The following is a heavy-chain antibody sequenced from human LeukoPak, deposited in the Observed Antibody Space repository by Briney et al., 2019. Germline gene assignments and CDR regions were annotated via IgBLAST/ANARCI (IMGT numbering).Heavy chain of an antibody. CDR2: IIPIFGTA. CDR3: ARTLLSTEYYYYYYMDV. J-gene: IGHJ6*03. CDR1: GGTFSSYA. V-gene: IGHV1-69*05. D-gene: IGHD3-10*01. Sequence: SVKVSCKASGGTFSSYAISWVRKAPGQGLEWMGGIIPIFGTANYAQKFQGRVTITTDESTSTAYMELSSLRSEDTAVYYCARTLLSTEYYYYYYMDVWGKGTTVTVSS.